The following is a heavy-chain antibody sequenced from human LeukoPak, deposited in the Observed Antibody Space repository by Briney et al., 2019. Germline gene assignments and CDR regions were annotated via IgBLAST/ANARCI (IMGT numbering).Heavy chain of an antibody. CDR1: GGSISSGGYY. CDR2: INHSGST. CDR3: ARGGGYQGY. D-gene: IGHD3-22*01. Sequence: SETLSLTCTVSGGSISSGGYYWSWIRQPPGKGLEWIGEINHSGSTNYNPSLKSRVTISVDTSKNQFSLKLSSVTAADTAVYYCARGGGYQGYWGQGTLVTVSS. J-gene: IGHJ4*02. V-gene: IGHV4-39*07.